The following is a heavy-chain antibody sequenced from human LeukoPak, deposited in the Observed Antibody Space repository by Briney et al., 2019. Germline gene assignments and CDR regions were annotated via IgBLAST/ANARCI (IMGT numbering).Heavy chain of an antibody. CDR3: ARVYPLVVPAAIPNPTCYGMDV. J-gene: IGHJ6*02. Sequence: SVKVSCKASGGTFSSYAISWVRQAPGQGLEWMGRIIPILGIANYAQKFRGRVTITADKSTSTAYMELSSLRSEDTAVYYCARVYPLVVPAAIPNPTCYGMDVWGQGTTVTVSS. CDR1: GGTFSSYA. V-gene: IGHV1-69*04. CDR2: IIPILGIA. D-gene: IGHD2-2*01.